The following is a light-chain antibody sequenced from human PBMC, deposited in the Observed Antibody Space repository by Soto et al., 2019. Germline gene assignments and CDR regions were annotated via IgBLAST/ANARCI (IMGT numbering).Light chain of an antibody. J-gene: IGKJ1*01. Sequence: EIVLTQSPDILSLSPGERATLSCRASQSVSNSYLAWYQQKPGQAPRLLIYGAFFRATGIPDKFTGSGSGTGFTLTISRLEPDDFAVYYCQQYGSSPRTFGQGTKVEIK. CDR1: QSVSNSY. V-gene: IGKV3-20*01. CDR3: QQYGSSPRT. CDR2: GAF.